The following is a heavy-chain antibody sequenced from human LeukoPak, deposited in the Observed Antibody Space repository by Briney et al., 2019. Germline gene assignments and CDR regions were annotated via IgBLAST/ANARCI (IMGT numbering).Heavy chain of an antibody. CDR3: ARCSGWYVDNWFDP. D-gene: IGHD6-19*01. CDR2: IYYSGST. J-gene: IGHJ5*02. CDR1: GGSISSYY. V-gene: IGHV4-59*08. Sequence: SETLSLTCTVSGGSISSYYWSWIRQPPGKGLEWIGYIYYSGSTNYNPSLKSRVTISVDTSKNQFSLKLSSVTAADTAVYYCARCSGWYVDNWFDPWGQGTLVTVSS.